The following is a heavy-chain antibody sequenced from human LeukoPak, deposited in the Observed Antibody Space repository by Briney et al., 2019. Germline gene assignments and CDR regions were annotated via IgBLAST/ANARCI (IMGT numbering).Heavy chain of an antibody. CDR2: INPSGGST. J-gene: IGHJ4*02. D-gene: IGHD3-10*01. CDR1: GYTFTSYY. Sequence: RASLTVFCRASGYTFTSYYMHWVRHAPGQGLEWVGVINPSGGSTSYAQTFQGRVTMTRDTSASTVYMELRSVRCGDTAVYYCARDTNPSSSSGYYGSGSYYNPLDYWGQGTLVTVSS. CDR3: ARDTNPSSSSGYYGSGSYYNPLDY. V-gene: IGHV1-46*03.